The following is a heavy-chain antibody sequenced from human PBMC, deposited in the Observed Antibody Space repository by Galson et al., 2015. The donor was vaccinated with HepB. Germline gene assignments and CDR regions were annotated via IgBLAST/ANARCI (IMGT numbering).Heavy chain of an antibody. Sequence: SLRLSCAASGFTFSSYWTSWVRQAPGKGLEWVANIKQDGSEKYYVDSVKGRFTISRDNAKNSLYLQMNSLRAEDTAVYYCARVGPDSSSWYRLVYWYFDLWGRGTLVTVSS. CDR3: ARVGPDSSSWYRLVYWYFDL. CDR2: IKQDGSEK. CDR1: GFTFSSYW. J-gene: IGHJ2*01. V-gene: IGHV3-7*03. D-gene: IGHD6-13*01.